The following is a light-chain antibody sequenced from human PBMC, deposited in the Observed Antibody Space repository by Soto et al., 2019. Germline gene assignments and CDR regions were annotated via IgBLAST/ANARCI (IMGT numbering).Light chain of an antibody. CDR1: SSDLGDYNS. CDR3: SSYTTVGTLV. J-gene: IGLJ3*02. CDR2: DVS. Sequence: QSVLTQPASVSGSPGQSITISCTGTSSDLGDYNSVSWYQHHPGKAPKLMIYDVSHRPSGVSNRFSGSKSGNTASLTISGLQTEDEADYYCSSYTTVGTLVFGEGTKVTVL. V-gene: IGLV2-14*01.